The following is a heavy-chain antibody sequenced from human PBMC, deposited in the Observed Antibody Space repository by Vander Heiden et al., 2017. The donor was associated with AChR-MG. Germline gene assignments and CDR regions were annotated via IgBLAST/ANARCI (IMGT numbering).Heavy chain of an antibody. CDR3: ARRLGYYDSSGYPTYYFDY. Sequence: QVQLQESGPDWGRPWDTRSLTSPALGGPTRRNTWSWIRQPPGKGLEWIGYIYYSGSTNYNPSLKSRVTISVDTSKNQFSLKLSSVTAADTAVYYCARRLGYYDSSGYPTYYFDYWGQGTLVTVSS. J-gene: IGHJ4*02. CDR1: GGPTRRNT. D-gene: IGHD3-22*01. CDR2: IYYSGST. V-gene: IGHV4-59*08.